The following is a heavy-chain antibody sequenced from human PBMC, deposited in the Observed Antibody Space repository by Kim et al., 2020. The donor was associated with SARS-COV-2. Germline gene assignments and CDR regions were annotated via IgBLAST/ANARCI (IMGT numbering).Heavy chain of an antibody. Sequence: ASVKVSCKASGYTFTNYAMHWVRQAPGQRLEWMGWIKIDSGNTIYSQKFQGRVSISRDTSASTAYMELSSLQSEDTAVYYCTKDGGKAGNSDFWGQGTLVTVSS. CDR2: IKIDSGNT. J-gene: IGHJ4*02. CDR3: TKDGGKAGNSDF. CDR1: GYTFTNYA. D-gene: IGHD2-15*01. V-gene: IGHV1-3*04.